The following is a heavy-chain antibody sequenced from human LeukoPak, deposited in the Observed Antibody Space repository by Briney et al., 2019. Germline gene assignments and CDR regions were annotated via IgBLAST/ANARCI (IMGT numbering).Heavy chain of an antibody. D-gene: IGHD3-9*01. CDR1: RFTFSNHA. Sequence: PGGSLRLSCAASRFTFSNHAIHWVRQAPGKGLEWVAFIWFDGNDQYFADSVKGRFTISRDNSKNTLYLQMNSLRPEDTAMYYCSKGSFDWPTEWGQGTLVTVSS. J-gene: IGHJ4*02. CDR2: IWFDGNDQ. V-gene: IGHV3-30*02. CDR3: SKGSFDWPTE.